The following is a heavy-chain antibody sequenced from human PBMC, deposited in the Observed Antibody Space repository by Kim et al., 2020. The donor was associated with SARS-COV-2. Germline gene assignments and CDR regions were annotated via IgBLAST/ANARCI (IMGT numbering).Heavy chain of an antibody. J-gene: IGHJ4*02. D-gene: IGHD5-18*01. CDR3: ARISLKSYGPYYFDY. CDR2: IKQDGSEK. CDR1: GFTFSSYW. Sequence: GGSLRLSCAASGFTFSSYWMSWVRQAPGKGLEWVANIKQDGSEKYYVDSVKGRFTISRDNAKNSLYLQMNSLRAEDTAVYYCARISLKSYGPYYFDYWGQGTLVTVSS. V-gene: IGHV3-7*03.